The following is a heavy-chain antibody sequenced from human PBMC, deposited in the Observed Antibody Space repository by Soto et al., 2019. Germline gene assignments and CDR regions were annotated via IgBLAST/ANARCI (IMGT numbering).Heavy chain of an antibody. CDR1: GFTFSNYA. J-gene: IGHJ3*02. Sequence: GGSLRLSCAASGFTFSNYAMTWVRQAPGKGLEWVSAISHTGDSTHYADSVKGRFTISRDNSKNTLYLQMNSLRAEDTAVYYCAIRGGYYYDSSGYYHDAFDMWGQGTVVTVSS. CDR3: AIRGGYYYDSSGYYHDAFDM. CDR2: ISHTGDST. V-gene: IGHV3-23*01. D-gene: IGHD3-22*01.